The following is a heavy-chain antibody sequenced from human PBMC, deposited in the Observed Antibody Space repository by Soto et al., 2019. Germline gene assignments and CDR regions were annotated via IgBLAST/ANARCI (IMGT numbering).Heavy chain of an antibody. J-gene: IGHJ6*02. CDR1: GFTFRSYG. CDR3: ARDRLVPYGYGMDV. Sequence: GGSLRLSCAASGFTFRSYGIHWVRQAPGKGLEWVALIWFDGSKKYYVDSVKGRFAVSRDNSKNTLYLQMNSLRVEDTAVYYCARDRLVPYGYGMDVWGQGTTVTISS. D-gene: IGHD2-2*01. CDR2: IWFDGSKK. V-gene: IGHV3-33*01.